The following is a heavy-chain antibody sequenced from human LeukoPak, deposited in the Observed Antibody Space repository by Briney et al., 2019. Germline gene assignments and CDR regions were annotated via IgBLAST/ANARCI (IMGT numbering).Heavy chain of an antibody. CDR2: IIPIFGTA. D-gene: IGHD6-19*01. J-gene: IGHJ4*02. CDR1: GGTFSSYA. Sequence: GASVKVSCKASGGTFSSYAISWVRQAPGQGLEWMGGIIPIFGTANYAQKFQGRVTITTDESTSTAYMELSSLRSEDTAVYYCARKGIAVARPLDYWGQGTLVTVSS. V-gene: IGHV1-69*05. CDR3: ARKGIAVARPLDY.